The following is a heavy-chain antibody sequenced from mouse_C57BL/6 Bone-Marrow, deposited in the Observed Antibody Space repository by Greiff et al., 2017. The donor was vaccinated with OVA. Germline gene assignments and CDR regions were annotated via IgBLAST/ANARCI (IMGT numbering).Heavy chain of an antibody. V-gene: IGHV3-6*01. CDR2: ISYDGSN. CDR3: ARGHYYGSSYVDYAMDY. J-gene: IGHJ4*01. Sequence: VQLKESGPGLVKPSQSLSLTCSVTGYSITSGYYWNWIRQFPGNKLEWMGYISYDGSNNYNPSLKNRISITRDTSKNQFFLKLNSVTTEDTATYYCARGHYYGSSYVDYAMDYWGQGTSVTVSS. CDR1: GYSITSGYY. D-gene: IGHD1-1*01.